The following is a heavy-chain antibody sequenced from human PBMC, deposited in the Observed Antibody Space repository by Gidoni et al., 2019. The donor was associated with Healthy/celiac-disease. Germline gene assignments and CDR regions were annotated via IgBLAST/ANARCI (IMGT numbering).Heavy chain of an antibody. D-gene: IGHD6-13*01. Sequence: EVQLVESGGGLIQPGGSLRLSCAASGFTVSRNYMSWVRQAPGKGLEWVSVIYSGGSTYYADSVKGRFTISRDNSKNTLYLQMNSLRAEDTAVYYCARDLSAAPKSYYYYMDVWGKGTTVTVSS. J-gene: IGHJ6*03. V-gene: IGHV3-53*01. CDR2: IYSGGST. CDR3: ARDLSAAPKSYYYYMDV. CDR1: GFTVSRNY.